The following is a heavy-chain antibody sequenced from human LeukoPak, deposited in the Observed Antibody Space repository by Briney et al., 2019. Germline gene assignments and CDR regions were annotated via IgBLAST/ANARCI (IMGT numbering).Heavy chain of an antibody. V-gene: IGHV7-4-1*02. D-gene: IGHD2-15*01. CDR3: ARDGPFRYCSGGSCYSY. J-gene: IGHJ4*02. Sequence: ASVKVSCKASGYTFTSYAMNWVRQAPEQGLEWMGWINTNTGNPTYAQGFTGRFVFSLDTSVSTAYLQISSLKAEDTAVYYCARDGPFRYCSGGSCYSYWGQGTLVTVSS. CDR1: GYTFTSYA. CDR2: INTNTGNP.